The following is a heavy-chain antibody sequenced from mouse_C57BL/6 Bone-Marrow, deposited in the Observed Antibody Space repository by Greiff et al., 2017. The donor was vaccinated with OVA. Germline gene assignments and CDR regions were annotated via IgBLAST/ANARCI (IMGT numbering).Heavy chain of an antibody. J-gene: IGHJ4*01. CDR1: GYTFTSYW. V-gene: IGHV1-69*01. Sequence: QVQLQQPGAELVMPGASVKLSCKASGYTFTSYWMHWVKQRPGQGLEWIGEIGPSDSYTTYNQKFKGKSTLTVDKSSSTAYMQLSSLTSEAAAVDYCARGLPSYAMDYWGQGTSVTVSS. D-gene: IGHD2-4*01. CDR3: ARGLPSYAMDY. CDR2: IGPSDSYT.